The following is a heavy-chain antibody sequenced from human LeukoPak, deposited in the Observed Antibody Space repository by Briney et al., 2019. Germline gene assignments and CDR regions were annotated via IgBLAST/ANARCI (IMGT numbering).Heavy chain of an antibody. CDR2: ISHAGST. CDR3: ARNAMVIRALRFLERGGWFDP. D-gene: IGHD3-3*01. J-gene: IGHJ5*02. Sequence: SETLSLTXDVSGYSIRSDSYWGWVRQPPGKGLEWIASISHAGSTYYNPSLKSRVTMSVDTSKNQFSLNLSSVTAADTAVYYCARNAMVIRALRFLERGGWFDPWGRGTLVTVSS. CDR1: GYSIRSDSY. V-gene: IGHV4-38-2*01.